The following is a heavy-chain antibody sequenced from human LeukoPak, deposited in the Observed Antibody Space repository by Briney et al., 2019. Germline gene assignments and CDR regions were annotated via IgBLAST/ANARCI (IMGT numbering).Heavy chain of an antibody. CDR3: ARAGYGGSDDAFDI. CDR1: GYTFTSYD. D-gene: IGHD1-26*01. V-gene: IGHV1-8*01. J-gene: IGHJ3*02. CDR2: MNPNSGNT. Sequence: ASVKVSCKASGYTFTSYDVNWVRQATGQGLEWMAWMNPNSGNTGYAQKFQGRVTITRNTSITTAYMELSRLRSDDTAVYYCARAGYGGSDDAFDIWGQGTMVTVSS.